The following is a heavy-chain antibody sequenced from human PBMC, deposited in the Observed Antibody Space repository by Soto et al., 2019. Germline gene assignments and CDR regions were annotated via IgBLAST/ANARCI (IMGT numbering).Heavy chain of an antibody. D-gene: IGHD3-3*01. CDR3: ARAKGPRHYDFWSGYSYYGMDV. Sequence: PSETLSLTCTVSGGSISSGGYYWSWIRQHPGKGLEWIGYIYYSGSTYYNPSLKSRVTISVDTSKNQFSLKLSSVTAADTAVYYCARAKGPRHYDFWSGYSYYGMDVWGQGTTVTVSS. CDR1: GGSISSGGYY. J-gene: IGHJ6*02. CDR2: IYYSGST. V-gene: IGHV4-31*03.